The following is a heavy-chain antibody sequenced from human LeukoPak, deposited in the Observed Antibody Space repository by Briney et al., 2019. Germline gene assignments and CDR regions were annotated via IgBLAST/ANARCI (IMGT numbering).Heavy chain of an antibody. D-gene: IGHD3-22*01. CDR1: GGSISSYY. CDR3: ARRYYDSSGYEVDY. J-gene: IGHJ4*02. Sequence: SETLSLTCTVSGGSISSYYWCWIRQPAGKGLEWIGRIYTSGSTNYNPSLKSRVTMSVDTSKNQFSLKLSSVTAADTAVYYCARRYYDSSGYEVDYWGQGTLVTVSS. V-gene: IGHV4-4*07. CDR2: IYTSGST.